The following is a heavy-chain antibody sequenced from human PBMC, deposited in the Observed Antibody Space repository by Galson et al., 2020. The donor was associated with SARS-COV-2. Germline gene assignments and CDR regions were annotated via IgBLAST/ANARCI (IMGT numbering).Heavy chain of an antibody. CDR1: GYTFPSYG. V-gene: IGHV1-18*01. CDR3: ARGFDP. J-gene: IGHJ5*02. Sequence: ASVKVSRKASGYTFPSYGNNRLRQAPGQGLEWMGWISTYNAKTNYAQRLQGRVTMTTDTSTSTAYMELRGLRSDDTAVYYCARGFDPWGQGTLVTVSS. CDR2: ISTYNAKT.